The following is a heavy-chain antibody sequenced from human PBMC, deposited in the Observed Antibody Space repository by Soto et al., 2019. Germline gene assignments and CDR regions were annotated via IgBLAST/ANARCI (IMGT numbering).Heavy chain of an antibody. CDR2: ISAYNGNT. D-gene: IGHD2-21*02. CDR3: ARGGTAIDY. V-gene: IGHV1-18*01. Sequence: QVQLVQSGAEVKKPGASVKVSCKASGYTFTNFGISWVRQAPGQGLEWMGWISAYNGNTNYAQKFQGRVTITTDTSKSTAYMEVRSLRFAETAVYYGARGGTAIDYWGQGTLVTVSS. CDR1: GYTFTNFG. J-gene: IGHJ4*02.